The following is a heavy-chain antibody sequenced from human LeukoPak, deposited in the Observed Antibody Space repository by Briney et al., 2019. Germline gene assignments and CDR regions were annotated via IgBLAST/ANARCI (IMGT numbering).Heavy chain of an antibody. V-gene: IGHV4-61*02. J-gene: IGHJ4*02. CDR3: ARARIAAAGYYFDY. D-gene: IGHD6-13*01. CDR1: GGSISSGNYY. CDR2: IYISGST. Sequence: SETLSLTCTVSGGSISSGNYYWSWIRQPAGKGLEWIGRIYISGSTNYNPSLKSRVTISVDRSKNQFSLKLSSVTAADTAVYYCARARIAAAGYYFDYWGQGTLVTVSS.